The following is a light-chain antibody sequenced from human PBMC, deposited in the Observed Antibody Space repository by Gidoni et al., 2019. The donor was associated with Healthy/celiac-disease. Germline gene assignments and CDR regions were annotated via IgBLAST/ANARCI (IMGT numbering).Light chain of an antibody. J-gene: IGKJ4*01. CDR2: DAS. CDR3: QQRSNWHPLT. V-gene: IGKV3D-11*01. Sequence: EIVLTQSPATLSLSPGERATLSCRASQGVSSYLAWYQQKPGQAPRLLIYDASNRATGIPARFSGSGPGTDVTLTISSLEPEDCAVYYCQQRSNWHPLTFXGXTKVEIK. CDR1: QGVSSY.